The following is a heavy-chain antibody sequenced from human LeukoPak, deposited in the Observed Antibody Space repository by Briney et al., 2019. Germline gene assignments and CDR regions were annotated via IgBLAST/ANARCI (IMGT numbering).Heavy chain of an antibody. J-gene: IGHJ4*02. CDR3: ARVVYGPGSYGFDY. CDR2: IIPIFGTA. V-gene: IGHV1-69*05. Sequence: SVKVSCKASGGTFSSYAISWVRQAPGQGLEWMGRIIPIFGTANYAQKFQGRATITTDESTSTAYMELSSLRSEDTAVYYCARVVYGPGSYGFDYWGQGTLVTVSS. D-gene: IGHD3-10*01. CDR1: GGTFSSYA.